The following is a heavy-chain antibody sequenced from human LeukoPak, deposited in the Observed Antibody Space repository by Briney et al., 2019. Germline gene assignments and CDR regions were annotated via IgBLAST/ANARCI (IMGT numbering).Heavy chain of an antibody. CDR1: GYTFTSHG. D-gene: IGHD2-2*01. CDR2: ISAYNGNT. V-gene: IGHV1-18*01. Sequence: GASVKVSCKASGYTFTSHGISWVRQAPGQGLEWMGWISAYNGNTNYAQKLQGRVTMTTDTSTSTAYMELRSLRSDDTAVYYCARDRAVWYQPHTLYYFDYWGQGTLVTVSS. J-gene: IGHJ4*02. CDR3: ARDRAVWYQPHTLYYFDY.